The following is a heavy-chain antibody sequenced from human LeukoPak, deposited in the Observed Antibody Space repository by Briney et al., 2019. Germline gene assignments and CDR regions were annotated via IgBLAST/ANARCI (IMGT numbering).Heavy chain of an antibody. CDR2: INGGNGKT. CDR1: GYTFTDYA. D-gene: IGHD2-2*01. V-gene: IGHV1-3*01. Sequence: ASVKVSCKASGYTFTDYAVHWMRQAPGQSLEWMGYINGGNGKTEYSQKFQGRLTITRDISATTAYMELSSLRSEDTAVYYCVRDGGYQLLVIWGRGTLITVAS. CDR3: VRDGGYQLLVI. J-gene: IGHJ4*02.